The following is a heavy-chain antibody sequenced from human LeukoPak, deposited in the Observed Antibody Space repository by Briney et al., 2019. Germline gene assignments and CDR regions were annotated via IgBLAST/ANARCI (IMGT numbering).Heavy chain of an antibody. J-gene: IGHJ3*02. V-gene: IGHV4-34*01. CDR3: ARIYNDTIGNHNQAFDM. CDR1: GGSFSGYY. Sequence: SETLSLTCAVYGGSFSGYYWSWIRQPPGRGLEWIGEFNLGGGTNYNPSLKSRLTILVDAAKSQVSLKLSSVTPADTAVYYCARIYNDTIGNHNQAFDMWGQGTMVTVSS. CDR2: FNLGGGT. D-gene: IGHD3-22*01.